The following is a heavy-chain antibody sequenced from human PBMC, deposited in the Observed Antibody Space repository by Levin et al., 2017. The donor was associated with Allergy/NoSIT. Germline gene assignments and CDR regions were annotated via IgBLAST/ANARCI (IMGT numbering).Heavy chain of an antibody. CDR1: GFTFSSYG. J-gene: IGHJ4*02. CDR2: ISYDGSNK. Sequence: PGGSLRLSCAASGFTFSSYGMHWVRQAPGKGLEWVAVISYDGSNKYYADSVKGRFTISRDNSKNTLYLQMNSLRAEDTAVYYCAKFSSRGTTVDYWGQGTLVTVSS. CDR3: AKFSSRGTTVDY. D-gene: IGHD1-7*01. V-gene: IGHV3-30*18.